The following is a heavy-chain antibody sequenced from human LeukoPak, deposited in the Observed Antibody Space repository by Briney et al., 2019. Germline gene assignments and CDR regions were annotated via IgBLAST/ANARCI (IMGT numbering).Heavy chain of an antibody. J-gene: IGHJ4*02. Sequence: SETLSLTCTVSGGSITDYPWTWIRQPAGKGLEWIGRIFPSGTTSYNTTLQSRVTLSLDISKRQFFLKLTSVTAADTAMYYCVREVPHYGIDFWGQGTLVTVSS. CDR1: GGSITDYP. CDR3: VREVPHYGIDF. D-gene: IGHD4-17*01. V-gene: IGHV4-4*07. CDR2: IFPSGTT.